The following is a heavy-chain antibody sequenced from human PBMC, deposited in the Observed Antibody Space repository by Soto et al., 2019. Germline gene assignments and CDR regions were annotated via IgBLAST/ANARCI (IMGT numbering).Heavy chain of an antibody. CDR2: INHSGST. J-gene: IGHJ4*02. Sequence: PSETLSLTCVVYDGSFSGYCWSWIRQPPGKGLEWIGEINHSGSTNYNPSLKSRVTISVDTSKNQFSLNLSSVTVADTAVYYCARGAGVRLPLDYWGQGTLVTVSS. CDR3: ARGAGVRLPLDY. D-gene: IGHD3-10*01. CDR1: DGSFSGYC. V-gene: IGHV4-34*01.